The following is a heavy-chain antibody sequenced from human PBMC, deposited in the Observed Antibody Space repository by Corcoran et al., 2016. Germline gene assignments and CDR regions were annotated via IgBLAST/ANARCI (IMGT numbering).Heavy chain of an antibody. J-gene: IGHJ4*02. Sequence: QVQLQESGPGLVKPSGTLSLTCAVSGGSISSSNWWSWVRQPLGKGLEWIGEIYHSGSTNYNPSLKSRVTISVDKSKNQFSLKLSSVTAADTAVYYCARARHCSSTSCYGLYYFDYWGQGTLVTVSS. V-gene: IGHV4-4*02. CDR3: ARARHCSSTSCYGLYYFDY. CDR2: IYHSGST. D-gene: IGHD2-2*01. CDR1: GGSISSSNW.